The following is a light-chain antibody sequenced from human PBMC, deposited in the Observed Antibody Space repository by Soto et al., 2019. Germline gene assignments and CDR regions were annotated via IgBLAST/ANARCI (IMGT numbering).Light chain of an antibody. V-gene: IGKV3-11*01. CDR2: DAS. J-gene: IGKJ1*01. CDR1: QSVSSY. Sequence: EIVLTQSPATLSLSPGETATLSCRASQSVSSYLAWYQQKPGQAPRLLIYDASNRATGIPDRFSGSGSGTDFTLTISSLEPEDFAVYYCQQRSNWPTFGQGTKVDI. CDR3: QQRSNWPT.